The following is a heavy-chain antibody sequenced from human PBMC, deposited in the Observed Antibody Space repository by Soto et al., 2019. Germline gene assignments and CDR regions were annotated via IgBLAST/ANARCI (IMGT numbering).Heavy chain of an antibody. D-gene: IGHD6-19*01. CDR1: GFIVYDDS. CDR2: ISWNSGTI. Sequence: SLRRCGGASGFIVYDDSMHWVRRFPWKGLEWVSAISWNSGTIDYADSVKRRFTISRDNAKNSLYLQMNSLRSEDTALYYCAKDRERSSGWYGMEVWGKGHTVNVSS. CDR3: AKDRERSSGWYGMEV. J-gene: IGHJ6*04. V-gene: IGHV3-9*01.